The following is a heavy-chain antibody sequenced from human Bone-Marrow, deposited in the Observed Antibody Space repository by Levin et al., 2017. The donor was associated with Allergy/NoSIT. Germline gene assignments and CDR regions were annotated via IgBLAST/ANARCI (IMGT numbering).Heavy chain of an antibody. CDR2: ITVSGESA. CDR1: GFTFSSCG. V-gene: IGHV3-23*01. J-gene: IGHJ4*02. Sequence: GESLKISCTASGFTFSSCGMTWVRQAPGKGLEWVSYITVSGESAYYADSVKGRFTVSRDNSKNTLYLEMSSLRAEDTAVYYCAKGMAGTSRLDYWGQGIQVTVSS. D-gene: IGHD6-19*01. CDR3: AKGMAGTSRLDY.